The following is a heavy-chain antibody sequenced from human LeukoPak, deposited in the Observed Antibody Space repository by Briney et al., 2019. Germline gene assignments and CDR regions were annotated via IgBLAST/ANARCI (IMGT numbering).Heavy chain of an antibody. CDR1: GFTFSSYS. CDR3: ASERRPYSSSQRIRDY. CDR2: ISSSRSTI. Sequence: GGSLRLSCAASGFTFSSYSMNWVRQAPGKGLEWVSYISSSRSTIYYADSVKGLFTISRDNAKNSLYLQMNSLRAEDTAVYYCASERRPYSSSQRIRDYWGQGTLVTVSS. J-gene: IGHJ4*02. V-gene: IGHV3-48*01. D-gene: IGHD6-6*01.